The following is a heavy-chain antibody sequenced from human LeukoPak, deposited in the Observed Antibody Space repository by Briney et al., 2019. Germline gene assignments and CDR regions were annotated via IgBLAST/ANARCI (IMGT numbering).Heavy chain of an antibody. CDR3: AKVVTAVQYVDY. CDR2: IYYSGST. Sequence: SETLSLTCTVSGCSVSSLTFYGGWIGQPPGKGLEWIGSIYYSGSTYYNPSLKSRVTMSVDTSKDQFSLRLSSVTAPDAAVYYCAKVVTAVQYVDYWGQGTLVTVSS. D-gene: IGHD2-21*02. V-gene: IGHV4-39*01. J-gene: IGHJ4*02. CDR1: GCSVSSLTFY.